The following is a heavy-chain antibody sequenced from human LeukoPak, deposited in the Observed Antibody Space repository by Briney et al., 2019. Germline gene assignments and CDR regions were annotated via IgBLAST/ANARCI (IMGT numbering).Heavy chain of an antibody. V-gene: IGHV3-23*01. CDR3: ARQYSSGWYGFDY. CDR2: ITNSGGST. J-gene: IGHJ4*02. D-gene: IGHD6-19*01. Sequence: GGSLRLSCAASGFTFSAFGMNWVRQAPGKGLEWVSTITNSGGSTYYVDSVKGRFTISRDNSKNTLYLQMNSLRAEDTAVYYCARQYSSGWYGFDYWGQGTLVTVSS. CDR1: GFTFSAFG.